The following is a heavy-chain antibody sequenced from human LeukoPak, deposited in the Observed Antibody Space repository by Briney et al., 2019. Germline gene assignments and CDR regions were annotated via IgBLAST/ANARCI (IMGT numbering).Heavy chain of an antibody. V-gene: IGHV3-43*02. Sequence: GGSLRLSCAASGFTFDDYAMHWVRQAPGKGLEWVSPISGDGGSTYYADSVKGRFTISRDNSKNSLYLQMNSLRTEDTALYYCATIGEIVVVAAYFDYWGQGTLVTVSS. CDR3: ATIGEIVVVAAYFDY. D-gene: IGHD2-15*01. J-gene: IGHJ4*02. CDR1: GFTFDDYA. CDR2: ISGDGGST.